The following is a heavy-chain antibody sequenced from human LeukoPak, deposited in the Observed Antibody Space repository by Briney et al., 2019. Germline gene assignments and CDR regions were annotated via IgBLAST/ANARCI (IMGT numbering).Heavy chain of an antibody. Sequence: PGGSLRLSCAASGFTFSRYEVNWVRQAPGKGLEWVSYISSSGNTIYYADSVKGRFTISRDNAKNSLDLQMNSLRAEDTAVYYCARRGNSYGYYFDYWGQGSLVTVSS. CDR1: GFTFSRYE. CDR2: ISSSGNTI. J-gene: IGHJ4*02. V-gene: IGHV3-48*03. D-gene: IGHD5-18*01. CDR3: ARRGNSYGYYFDY.